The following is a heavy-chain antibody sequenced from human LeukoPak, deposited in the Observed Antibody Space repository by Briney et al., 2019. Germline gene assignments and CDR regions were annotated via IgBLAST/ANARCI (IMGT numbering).Heavy chain of an antibody. CDR2: ISSSSSYI. Sequence: GGSLRLSCAASGFTFSSYSMNWVRQAPGKGMEWVSSISSSSSYIYYADSVKGRFTISRDNPKNSLYLQMNSLRAEDTAVYYCARDAYYDILTGYHTFDYWGQGTLVTVSS. CDR3: ARDAYYDILTGYHTFDY. CDR1: GFTFSSYS. V-gene: IGHV3-21*01. J-gene: IGHJ4*02. D-gene: IGHD3-9*01.